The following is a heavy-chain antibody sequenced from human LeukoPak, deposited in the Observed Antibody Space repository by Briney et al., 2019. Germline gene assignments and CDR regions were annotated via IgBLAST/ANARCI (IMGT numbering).Heavy chain of an antibody. Sequence: SGPTLVNPTQTLTLTCTFSGFSLSTSGVGVGWIRQPPGKALEWLALIYWDDDKRYSPSLKSRLTIIKDTSKNQVVLTMSNMDPVDTATYYCAHRSRAYSGPCVLGVFDYWGQGTLVTVSS. J-gene: IGHJ4*02. D-gene: IGHD5-18*01. CDR3: AHRSRAYSGPCVLGVFDY. CDR2: IYWDDDK. CDR1: GFSLSTSGVG. V-gene: IGHV2-5*02.